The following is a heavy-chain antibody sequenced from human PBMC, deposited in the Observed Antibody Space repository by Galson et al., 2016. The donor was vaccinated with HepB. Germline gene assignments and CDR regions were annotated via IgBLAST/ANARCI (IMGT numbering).Heavy chain of an antibody. V-gene: IGHV3-23*01. D-gene: IGHD3-16*01. CDR1: GFRFTSYV. CDR2: IRGRGFGT. J-gene: IGHJ4*02. CDR3: AKYPEGEYRHFED. Sequence: SLRLSCAASGFRFTSYVMSWVRQPPGKGLEWLSSIRGRGFGTFEADSVKGRFTISRDNSRNTVYLHLNRVTAEDAGLYFCAKYPEGEYRHFEDWGQGTLVTVSS.